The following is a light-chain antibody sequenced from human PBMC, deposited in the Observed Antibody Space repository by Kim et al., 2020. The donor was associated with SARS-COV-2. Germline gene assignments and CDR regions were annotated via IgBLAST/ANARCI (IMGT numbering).Light chain of an antibody. J-gene: IGLJ1*01. CDR2: QDT. CDR3: QAWDSSTV. V-gene: IGLV3-1*01. CDR1: KLGDKY. Sequence: VSVSPGQTASITCSGDKLGDKYACWYQQKPGQSPVLVIYQDTKRPSGIPERFSGSNSGNTATLTIGGTQAMDEADYYCQAWDSSTVFGTGTKVTVL.